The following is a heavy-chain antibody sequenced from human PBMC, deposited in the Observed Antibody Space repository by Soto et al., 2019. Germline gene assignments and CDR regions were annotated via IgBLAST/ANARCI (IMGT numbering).Heavy chain of an antibody. V-gene: IGHV1-69*01. CDR1: GGTFSSYA. CDR2: IIPIFGTA. CDR3: ARDHYDYVWGSYNWFDP. Sequence: QVQLVQSGAEVKKPGSSVKVSCKASGGTFSSYAISWVRQAPGQGLEWIGGIIPIFGTANYAQKFQGRVTITADEYTSTAYMELSSLRSEDTAVYYCARDHYDYVWGSYNWFDPWGQGTLVTVSS. D-gene: IGHD3-16*01. J-gene: IGHJ5*02.